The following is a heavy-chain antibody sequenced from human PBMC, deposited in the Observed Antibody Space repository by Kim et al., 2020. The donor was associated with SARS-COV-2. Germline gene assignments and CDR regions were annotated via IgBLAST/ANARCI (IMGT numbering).Heavy chain of an antibody. Sequence: SETLSLTCAVYGGSFSGYYWSWIRQPPGKGLEWIGEINHSGSTNYNPSLKSRVTISVDTSKNQFSLKLSSVTAADTAVYYCARGYHYGSGSYFGYWGQGTLVTVSS. CDR2: INHSGST. V-gene: IGHV4-34*01. D-gene: IGHD3-10*01. J-gene: IGHJ4*02. CDR3: ARGYHYGSGSYFGY. CDR1: GGSFSGYY.